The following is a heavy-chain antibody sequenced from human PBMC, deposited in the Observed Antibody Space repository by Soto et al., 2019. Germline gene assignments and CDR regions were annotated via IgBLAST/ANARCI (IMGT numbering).Heavy chain of an antibody. Sequence: QVQLVQSGAEVKKPGASVKVSCKASGYTFTSYGISWVRQAPGQGLEWMGWISAHNGNTKYEQKLQGRVTMTTDTTTSTAYMELRSLRSDDTAVYCGARDLGGFPDYWGQGTLVTVSS. D-gene: IGHD5-12*01. V-gene: IGHV1-18*01. J-gene: IGHJ4*02. CDR3: ARDLGGFPDY. CDR1: GYTFTSYG. CDR2: ISAHNGNT.